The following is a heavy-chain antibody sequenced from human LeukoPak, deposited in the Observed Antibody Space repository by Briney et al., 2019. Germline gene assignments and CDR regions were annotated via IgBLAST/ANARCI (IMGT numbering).Heavy chain of an antibody. CDR2: IYSTGTT. V-gene: IGHV4-59*11. CDR1: GGSFSRRY. D-gene: IGHD2-15*01. CDR3: ASYPCSGGSCYYPRFNY. Sequence: SETLSLTCTVSGGSFSRRYWTWLRQPPGKGLEWIGHIYSTGTTNYNPSLKSRVTISLDTSKNQFSLKLHSVTAADTAVYYCASYPCSGGSCYYPRFNYWGQGTLVTVSS. J-gene: IGHJ4*02.